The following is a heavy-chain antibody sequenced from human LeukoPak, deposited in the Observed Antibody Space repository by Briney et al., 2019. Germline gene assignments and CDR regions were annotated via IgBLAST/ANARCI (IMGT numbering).Heavy chain of an antibody. J-gene: IGHJ5*02. CDR1: GGSISSYY. D-gene: IGHD3-10*01. CDR2: IYYSGST. CDR3: ARRPYGSGRGWFDP. V-gene: IGHV4-59*08. Sequence: SETLSLTCTVSGGSISSYYWSWIRQPPGKGLEWIGYIYYSGSTNYNPSLKSRVTISVDTSETQFSLKLSSVTAAVTAVYYCARRPYGSGRGWFDPWGQGTLVTVSS.